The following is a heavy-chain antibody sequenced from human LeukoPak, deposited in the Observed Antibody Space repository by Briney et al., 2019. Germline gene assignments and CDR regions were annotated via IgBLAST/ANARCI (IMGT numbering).Heavy chain of an antibody. V-gene: IGHV1-69*13. CDR3: ARGGHYYDSSGYYLFDY. Sequence: ASVKVSCKASGGTFSSYAISWVRQAPGQGLEWMGGIIPIFGTANYAQKFQGRATITADESTGTAYMELSSLRSEDTAVYYCARGGHYYDSSGYYLFDYWGQGTLVTVSS. CDR2: IIPIFGTA. D-gene: IGHD3-22*01. J-gene: IGHJ4*02. CDR1: GGTFSSYA.